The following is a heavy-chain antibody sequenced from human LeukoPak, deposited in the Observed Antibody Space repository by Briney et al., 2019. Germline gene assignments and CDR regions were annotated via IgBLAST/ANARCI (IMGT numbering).Heavy chain of an antibody. J-gene: IGHJ3*02. CDR1: GFTVSSNY. D-gene: IGHD5-24*01. Sequence: GGSLRLSCAASGFTVSSNYMSWVRQAPGKGLEWVSVIYSCGSTYYADSVKGRFTISRDNSKNPLYLQMTSLRAEDTAVYYCARDRFRRDGYNYGRDGAFDIWGQGTMVTVSS. CDR2: IYSCGST. V-gene: IGHV3-66*01. CDR3: ARDRFRRDGYNYGRDGAFDI.